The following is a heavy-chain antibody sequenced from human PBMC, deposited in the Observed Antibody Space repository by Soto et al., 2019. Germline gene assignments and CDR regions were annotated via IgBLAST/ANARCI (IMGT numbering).Heavy chain of an antibody. V-gene: IGHV1-18*01. Sequence: ASVKVSCKASGYTFTSYGISWVRQAPGQGLEWMGWISAYNGNTNYAQKLQGRVTMTRDTSTSTVYMELSSLRSEDTAVYYCARALGRGYSGYDYDYWGQGTLVTVSS. CDR3: ARALGRGYSGYDYDY. D-gene: IGHD5-12*01. CDR2: ISAYNGNT. J-gene: IGHJ4*02. CDR1: GYTFTSYG.